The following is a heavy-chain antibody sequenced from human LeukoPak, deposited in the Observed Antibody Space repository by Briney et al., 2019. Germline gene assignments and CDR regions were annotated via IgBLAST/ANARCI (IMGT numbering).Heavy chain of an antibody. CDR2: INHSGSS. Sequence: SETLSLTRAGHGGSFSGYYWTWIRQTPGKGLEWIGHINHSGSSNYNPSLKSRLTLFVDTSNQFSLNLNSVTAADTAVYYCARGLAPTGGYYAGGYYYFDSWGQGTLVTVSS. D-gene: IGHD3-22*01. CDR1: GGSFSGYY. CDR3: ARGLAPTGGYYAGGYYYFDS. V-gene: IGHV4-34*01. J-gene: IGHJ4*02.